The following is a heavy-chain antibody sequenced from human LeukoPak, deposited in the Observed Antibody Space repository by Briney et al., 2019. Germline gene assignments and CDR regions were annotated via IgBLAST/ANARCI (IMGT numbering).Heavy chain of an antibody. J-gene: IGHJ4*02. Sequence: GGSLRLSCAASEFTFSSYSMTWVRQAPGKGLEWVSSISGNSRYIYYADSMRGRFTISRDSAKNSLYLQMNSLKPEDTAVYYCARVAEAAAFDSWGQGTLVTVSS. CDR1: EFTFSSYS. V-gene: IGHV3-21*06. CDR3: ARVAEAAAFDS. CDR2: ISGNSRYI. D-gene: IGHD6-13*01.